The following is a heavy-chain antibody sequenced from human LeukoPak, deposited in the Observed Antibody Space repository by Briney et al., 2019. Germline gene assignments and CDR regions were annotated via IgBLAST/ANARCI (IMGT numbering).Heavy chain of an antibody. CDR1: GFAFGGYA. CDR2: ISGDSTYT. CDR3: VKDNFCPECGFDI. J-gene: IGHJ3*02. D-gene: IGHD3-3*01. V-gene: IGHV3-43*02. Sequence: PGGSLRLSCAASGFAFGGYAMHWVRQAPGKGLEWVSLISGDSTYTHYADSVRGRFTISRDNSENSLYLQMKSLRTEDTAFYYCVKDNFCPECGFDIWGQGTLVTVSS.